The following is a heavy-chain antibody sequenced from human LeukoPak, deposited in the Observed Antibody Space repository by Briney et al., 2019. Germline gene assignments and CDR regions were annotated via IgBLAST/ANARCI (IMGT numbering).Heavy chain of an antibody. CDR2: ISYDGSNK. CDR3: ARDMVRGVTDGMDV. D-gene: IGHD3-10*01. Sequence: GGSLRLSCAASGFTFSSYWMSWVRQAPGKGLEWVAVISYDGSNKYYADSVKGRFTISRDNSKNTLYLQMNSLRAEDTAVYYCARDMVRGVTDGMDVWGQGTTVTVSS. J-gene: IGHJ6*02. CDR1: GFTFSSYW. V-gene: IGHV3-30-3*01.